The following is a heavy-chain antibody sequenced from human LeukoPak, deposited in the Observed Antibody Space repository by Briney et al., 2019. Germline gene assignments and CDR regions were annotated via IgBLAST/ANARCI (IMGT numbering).Heavy chain of an antibody. Sequence: GGSLRRSCAASGFTVSDNYMGWVRQAPGRGLEWVSLIYSGGGTSYADSVKDRFTISRDNSKNTLYLQMNSLRAEDTALYYCAKGGGYSYGYYYWGQGTLVTVSS. V-gene: IGHV3-66*01. CDR1: GFTVSDNY. D-gene: IGHD5-18*01. CDR3: AKGGGYSYGYYY. J-gene: IGHJ4*02. CDR2: IYSGGGT.